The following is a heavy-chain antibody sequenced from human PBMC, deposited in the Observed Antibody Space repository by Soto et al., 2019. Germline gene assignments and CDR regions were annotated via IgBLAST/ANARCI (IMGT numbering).Heavy chain of an antibody. CDR2: IYSDGVH. J-gene: IGHJ4*02. CDR3: ARGDSGSSDHFDY. Sequence: QVHLQESGPGLVKPSETLSLICNVSGVSLSGHFWSWILQPAGKTLEWIGRIYSDGVHSYSPSLRSRVSMSLDAAKKHFALTLSSVTAADTAVYFCARGDSGSSDHFDYWGQGIWVTVSS. D-gene: IGHD1-26*01. V-gene: IGHV4-4*07. CDR1: GVSLSGHF.